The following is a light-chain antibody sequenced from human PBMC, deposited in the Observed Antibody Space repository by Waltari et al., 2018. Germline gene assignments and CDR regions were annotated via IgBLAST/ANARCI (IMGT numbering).Light chain of an antibody. Sequence: EIVLTQSPGTLSLSPGERATLSCRASQSVSNSYLPWYQQKPGEAPGLLTYGASTRATGIPGRFSGSGAGTYFTLTISRLEAEDFAVYYCQQYGSSPWTFGQGTKVEIK. J-gene: IGKJ1*01. CDR2: GAS. V-gene: IGKV3-20*01. CDR3: QQYGSSPWT. CDR1: QSVSNSY.